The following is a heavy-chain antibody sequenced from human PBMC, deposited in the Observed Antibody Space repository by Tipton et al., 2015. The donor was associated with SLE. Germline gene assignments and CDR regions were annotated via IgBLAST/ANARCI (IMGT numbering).Heavy chain of an antibody. CDR1: GGSFSGYY. D-gene: IGHD3-3*01. CDR2: INHSGST. Sequence: TLSLTCAVYGGSFSGYYWSWIRQPPGKGLEWIGEINHSGSTNYNPSLKSRVTISVDRSKNQFSLKLSSVTAADTAVYYCARGDKYYDFWSGHFDYWGQGTLVTVSS. V-gene: IGHV4-34*01. CDR3: ARGDKYYDFWSGHFDY. J-gene: IGHJ4*02.